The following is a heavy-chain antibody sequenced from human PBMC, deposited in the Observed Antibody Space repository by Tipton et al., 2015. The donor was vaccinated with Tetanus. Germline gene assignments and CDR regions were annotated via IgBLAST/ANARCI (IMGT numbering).Heavy chain of an antibody. V-gene: IGHV4-59*11. CDR3: ARDPWLDY. J-gene: IGHJ4*02. Sequence: LRLSCTVSGGSISIHYWSWIRQPPGKGLEWIGYLYDNGRTKYNPSLNSRVTISVDTPKKQLSLKLTSVTAADTAVYYCARDPWLDYWGQGTLVTVSS. CDR1: GGSISIHY. CDR2: LYDNGRT.